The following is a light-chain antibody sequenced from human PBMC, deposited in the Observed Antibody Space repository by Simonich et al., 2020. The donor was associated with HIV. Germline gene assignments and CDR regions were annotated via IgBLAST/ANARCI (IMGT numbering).Light chain of an antibody. CDR2: WAS. V-gene: IGKV4-1*01. J-gene: IGKJ1*01. Sequence: DIVMTQSPDSLAVSLGERATINCKSNPSVLYSSNNKTYLAWYQQKPGHPPNLLIYWASTRESGVPDRFSASGSGTDFTLTISSLQAEDVAIYYCQQYYSTPPTFGQGTKVEIK. CDR1: PSVLYSSNNKTY. CDR3: QQYYSTPPT.